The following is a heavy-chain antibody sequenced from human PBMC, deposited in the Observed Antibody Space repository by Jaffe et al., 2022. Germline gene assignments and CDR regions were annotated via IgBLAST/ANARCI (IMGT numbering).Heavy chain of an antibody. CDR1: GFSVSNYA. CDR3: AKDDYGYWFDP. V-gene: IGHV3-23*01. Sequence: EVQLLESGGGLVQPGGSLRLSCAASGFSVSNYAMSWVRQAPGKGLEWVSAISVNGGTTYYADSVKGRFTISRDNSKNTLYLQMNSVRADDTAVYFCAKDDYGYWFDPWGQGILVTVSS. D-gene: IGHD4-17*01. CDR2: ISVNGGTT. J-gene: IGHJ5*02.